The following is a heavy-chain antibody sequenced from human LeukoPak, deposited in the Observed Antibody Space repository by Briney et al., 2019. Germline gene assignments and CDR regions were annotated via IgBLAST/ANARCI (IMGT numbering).Heavy chain of an antibody. J-gene: IGHJ4*02. V-gene: IGHV4-4*07. CDR1: GGSISSYY. CDR3: ASYLAPTKVFDY. CDR2: IYTSGST. Sequence: SETLSLTWTVSGGSISSYYWSWIRQPAGKGLEWIGRIYTSGSTNYNPSLKSRVTMSVDTSKNQFSLKLSSVTAADTAVYYCASYLAPTKVFDYWGQGTLVTVSS. D-gene: IGHD5-12*01.